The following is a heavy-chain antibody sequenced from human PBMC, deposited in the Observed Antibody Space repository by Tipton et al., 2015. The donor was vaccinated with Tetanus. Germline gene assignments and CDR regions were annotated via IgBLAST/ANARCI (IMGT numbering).Heavy chain of an antibody. Sequence: TLSLTCTVSGGSISSGSYYWSWIRQPPGKGLEWIGYIYYSGSTNYNPSLKSRVTISVDTSKNQFSLKLSSVTAADTAVYYCARESGRDSSSRYDIDYWGQGTLVTVSS. V-gene: IGHV4-61*01. CDR1: GGSISSGSYY. CDR2: IYYSGST. CDR3: ARESGRDSSSRYDIDY. D-gene: IGHD6-13*01. J-gene: IGHJ4*02.